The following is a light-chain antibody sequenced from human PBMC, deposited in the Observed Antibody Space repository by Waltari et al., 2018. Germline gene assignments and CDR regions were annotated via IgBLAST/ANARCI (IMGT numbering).Light chain of an antibody. CDR3: QQYFTTLT. J-gene: IGKJ4*01. CDR1: QPILYNSNNKNY. Sequence: DIVMTQSPDSLAVSLGERASINCTSSQPILYNSNNKNYLAWYQQKPGQPPKLLIYWASTRQSGVPDRFSGSGSGTDFTLTISSLQAGDVAVYYCQQYFTTLTFGGGTKVEIK. CDR2: WAS. V-gene: IGKV4-1*01.